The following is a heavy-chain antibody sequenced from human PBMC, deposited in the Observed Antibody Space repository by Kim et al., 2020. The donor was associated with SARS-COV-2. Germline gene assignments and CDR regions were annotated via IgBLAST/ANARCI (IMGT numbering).Heavy chain of an antibody. J-gene: IGHJ6*02. D-gene: IGHD1-26*01. Sequence: ADSVKGRFTISRENSKNTVYLQMNSLRAEDTALYYCAKASSMFYYPHMDVWGQGTAVTVSS. CDR3: AKASSMFYYPHMDV. V-gene: IGHV3-23*01.